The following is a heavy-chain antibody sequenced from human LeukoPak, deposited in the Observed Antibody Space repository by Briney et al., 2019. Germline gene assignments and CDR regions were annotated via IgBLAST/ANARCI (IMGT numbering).Heavy chain of an antibody. CDR3: ARRRSNDYVWGSYRSALFDY. J-gene: IGHJ4*02. Sequence: SETLSLTCSVSGVSISSSNSYWGWIRQPPGKGLEWIGEINHSGGTNYNPSLKSRVTISVDTSKNQFSLKLSSVTAADTAVYYCARRRSNDYVWGSYRSALFDYWGQGTLVTVSS. CDR2: INHSGGT. V-gene: IGHV4-39*07. CDR1: GVSISSSNSY. D-gene: IGHD3-16*02.